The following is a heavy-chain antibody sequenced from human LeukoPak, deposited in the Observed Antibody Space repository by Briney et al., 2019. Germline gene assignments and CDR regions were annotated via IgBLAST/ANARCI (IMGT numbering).Heavy chain of an antibody. CDR2: IYSGGST. D-gene: IGHD3-16*01. Sequence: GGSLRLSCAASGFTLSSNYVGWVRQAPGKGLEWVSHIYSGGSTYHADSVKGRFTISRDTSENMVFLQMNSLRAEGTAVYYCAKGGGFGKYYFDYWGQGTLVTVSS. CDR1: GFTLSSNY. CDR3: AKGGGFGKYYFDY. J-gene: IGHJ4*02. V-gene: IGHV3-66*01.